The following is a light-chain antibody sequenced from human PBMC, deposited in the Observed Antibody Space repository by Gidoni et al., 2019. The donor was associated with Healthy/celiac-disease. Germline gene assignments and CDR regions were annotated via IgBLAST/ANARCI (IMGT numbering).Light chain of an antibody. CDR1: SSDVGGYNY. CDR3: SSYAGSNNYV. Sequence: QSALTQPPSASGSPGQPVTISCTGTSSDVGGYNYVSWYQPHPGKAPKLMIYEVSKRPSGVPDRFSGSKSGNTASLTVSGLQAEDEADYYCSSYAGSNNYVFGTGTKVTVL. V-gene: IGLV2-8*01. J-gene: IGLJ1*01. CDR2: EVS.